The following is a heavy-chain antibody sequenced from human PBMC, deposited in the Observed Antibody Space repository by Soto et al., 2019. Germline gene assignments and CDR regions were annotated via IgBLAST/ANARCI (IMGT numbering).Heavy chain of an antibody. J-gene: IGHJ4*02. CDR3: ARQAARNYIDS. V-gene: IGHV3-11*01. CDR1: GLTFTDYS. D-gene: IGHD6-6*01. Sequence: VGSLRLSCAASGLTFTDYSMSWIRQAPGKGLEWLAFIDSRGRTLSYADSVKGRFTISRDNAKNSLYLQMHSLRADDTAVYYCARQAARNYIDSWGQGDVVTVSS. CDR2: IDSRGRTL.